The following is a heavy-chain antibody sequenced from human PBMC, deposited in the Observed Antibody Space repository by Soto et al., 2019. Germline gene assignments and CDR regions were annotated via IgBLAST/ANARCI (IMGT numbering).Heavy chain of an antibody. D-gene: IGHD2-15*01. CDR1: GDSVSSNSAA. CDR2: TYYRSKWYN. J-gene: IGHJ6*02. Sequence: SQTLSLTCAISGDSVSSNSAAWNWIRQSPSRGLEWLGRTYYRSKWYNDYAVSVKSRITINPATSKNQFSLQLNSVTPEDTVVYYCEREDIVVVVAARRDYYGMDVWGQGTTVTVSS. V-gene: IGHV6-1*01. CDR3: EREDIVVVVAARRDYYGMDV.